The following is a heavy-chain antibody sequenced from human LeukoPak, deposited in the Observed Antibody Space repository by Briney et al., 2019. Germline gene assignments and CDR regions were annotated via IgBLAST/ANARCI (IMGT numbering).Heavy chain of an antibody. V-gene: IGHV3-48*01. J-gene: IGHJ3*02. Sequence: GGSLRLSCAASGFTFSSYSMNWVRQAPGKGLEWVSYISSSSSTIYYADSVKGRFTISRDNAKNSLYLQMNSLRAEDTAVYYCARGWYYDGSGDAFDIWGQGTMVTVSS. CDR1: GFTFSSYS. CDR3: ARGWYYDGSGDAFDI. D-gene: IGHD3-22*01. CDR2: ISSSSSTI.